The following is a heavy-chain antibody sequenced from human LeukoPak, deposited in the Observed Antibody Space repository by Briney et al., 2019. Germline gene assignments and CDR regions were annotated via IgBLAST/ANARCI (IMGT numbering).Heavy chain of an antibody. CDR1: GGSISSSSYY. Sequence: SETLSLTCTVSGGSISSSSYYWGWIRQPPGKGLAWIGSIYYSGSTYYNPSLKSRVTISVDTSKNQFSLKLSSVTAADTAVYYCARLEDYDILTGYSEYYFDYWGQGTLVTVSS. CDR2: IYYSGST. J-gene: IGHJ4*02. V-gene: IGHV4-39*01. CDR3: ARLEDYDILTGYSEYYFDY. D-gene: IGHD3-9*01.